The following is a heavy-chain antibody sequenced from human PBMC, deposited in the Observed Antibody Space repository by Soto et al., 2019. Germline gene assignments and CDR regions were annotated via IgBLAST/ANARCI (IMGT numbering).Heavy chain of an antibody. J-gene: IGHJ4*02. Sequence: EVQLVESGGGLVQSGGSLRLSCAASGFTFSSYTMNWVRQAPGKGLEWVSYIDTSSSIVYYADSVKGRFTIPRDNATKALYLQLSSLRDEDTAVYYCARGPYSSRWYFYYFDYWGQGTLVTVSS. CDR1: GFTFSSYT. V-gene: IGHV3-48*02. D-gene: IGHD6-13*01. CDR3: ARGPYSSRWYFYYFDY. CDR2: IDTSSSIV.